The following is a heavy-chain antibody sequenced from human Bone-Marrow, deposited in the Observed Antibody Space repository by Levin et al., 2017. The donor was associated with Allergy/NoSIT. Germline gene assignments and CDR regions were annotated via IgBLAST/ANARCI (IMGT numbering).Heavy chain of an antibody. D-gene: IGHD3-3*01. CDR3: ARCGTIFGVATTFDP. J-gene: IGHJ5*02. CDR2: IIPMFGTT. Sequence: SVKVSCKASGGTFGTYAITWVRQAPGQGPEWMGGIIPMFGTTNYAQKFQGRLTITADKLTSAVYMDLSSLRSEDTAIYYCARCGTIFGVATTFDPWGQGTLVTVSS. V-gene: IGHV1-69*06. CDR1: GGTFGTYA.